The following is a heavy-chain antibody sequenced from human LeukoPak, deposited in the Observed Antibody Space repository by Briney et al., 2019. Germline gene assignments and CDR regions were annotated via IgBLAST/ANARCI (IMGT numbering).Heavy chain of an antibody. CDR1: GFTFSSYA. V-gene: IGHV3-23*01. D-gene: IGHD1-26*01. J-gene: IGHJ4*02. CDR2: ISGSGGST. CDR3: AKVEGVGATKIHAKPWPYFDY. Sequence: PGGSLRLSCAASGFTFSSYAMSWVHQAPGKGLEWVSAISGSGGSTYYADSVKGRFTISRDNSKNTLYLQMNSLRAEDTAVYYCAKVEGVGATKIHAKPWPYFDYWGQGTLVTVSS.